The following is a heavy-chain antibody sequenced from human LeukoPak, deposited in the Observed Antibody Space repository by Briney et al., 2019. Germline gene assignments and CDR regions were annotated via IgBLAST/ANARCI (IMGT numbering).Heavy chain of an antibody. CDR3: ARDGGCSSANCWPEYYFYMDV. D-gene: IGHD2-2*01. J-gene: IGHJ6*03. V-gene: IGHV1-69*13. CDR2: IIPVMDRV. CDR1: GGTFSSYI. Sequence: ASVKFSCKASGGTFSSYIISWVRQAPGQGLEWMGDIIPVMDRVNYAQKFQGRVTITADASTNTAYMEMNSLKSDDTAVYYCARDGGCSSANCWPEYYFYMDVWGKGTTVTVSS.